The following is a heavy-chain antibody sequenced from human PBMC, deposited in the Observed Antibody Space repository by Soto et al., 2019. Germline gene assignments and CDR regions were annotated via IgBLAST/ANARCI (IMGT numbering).Heavy chain of an antibody. CDR2: VNPINANT. D-gene: IGHD3-10*01. V-gene: IGHV1-18*04. J-gene: IGHJ4*02. CDR1: GYPFTSYG. CDR3: ATSYGSGSSPFDY. Sequence: ASVKVSCKASGYPFTSYGISWVRQAPGQGLEWMGRVNPINANTSYAQKFQGRVTMFADTSTGTAYMELRSLRSDDTAVYYCATSYGSGSSPFDYWGQGTLVTVSS.